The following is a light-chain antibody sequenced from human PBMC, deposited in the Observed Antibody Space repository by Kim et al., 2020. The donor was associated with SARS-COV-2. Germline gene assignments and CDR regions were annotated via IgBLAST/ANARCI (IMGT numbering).Light chain of an antibody. V-gene: IGLV1-47*01. Sequence: GQRFTSSCSGSSSNNAKKSVCWYQQLQGTAPKLLIYANNQRPSGVPDRFSASKSGTSASLATSGLRSEDEGDYYCAVWDDSLSGWVFGGGTQLTVL. CDR2: ANN. CDR3: AVWDDSLSGWV. CDR1: SSNNAKKS. J-gene: IGLJ3*02.